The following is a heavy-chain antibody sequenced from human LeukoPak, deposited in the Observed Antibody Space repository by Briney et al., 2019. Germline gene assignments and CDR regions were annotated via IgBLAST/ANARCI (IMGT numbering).Heavy chain of an antibody. D-gene: IGHD2-15*01. Sequence: GGSLRLSCAASGFTFSSYAMSWVRQAPGKGLEWVSAISGSGGSTYYADSVKGRFTISRDNSKNTLYLQMNSLRAEDTAVYYCASRGAASPYYYGMDVWGQGTTVTVSS. J-gene: IGHJ6*02. CDR1: GFTFSSYA. CDR3: ASRGAASPYYYGMDV. CDR2: ISGSGGST. V-gene: IGHV3-23*01.